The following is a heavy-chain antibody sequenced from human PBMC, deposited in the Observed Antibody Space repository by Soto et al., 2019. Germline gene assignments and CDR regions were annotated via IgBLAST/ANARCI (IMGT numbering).Heavy chain of an antibody. CDR2: VSYDGSNK. J-gene: IGHJ1*01. V-gene: IGHV3-30*18. Sequence: PGGSLRLSCAASGFTFSNYGMHWVRQAPGTGLEWLAVVSYDGSNKFYADFVKGRFSISRDNSENTVYLQINSLRPEDAGVYYCAKDGGQTAPGPDQHWGQGALVTVSS. CDR3: AKDGGQTAPGPDQH. D-gene: IGHD6-13*01. CDR1: GFTFSNYG.